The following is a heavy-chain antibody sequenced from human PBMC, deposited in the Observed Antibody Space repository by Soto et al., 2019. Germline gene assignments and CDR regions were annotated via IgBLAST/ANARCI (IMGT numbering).Heavy chain of an antibody. CDR1: GITFSRSG. Sequence: QVQLVASGGGVVQPGRSLRLSCEVSGITFSRSGMHWVRQAPGRGLEWVAVIQFDGSIKNYADSVRGRFTISRDNSKNMVYLQLKNLRVEDTALYYCAREGSGICFGAFDYWGQGILVTVSS. V-gene: IGHV3-33*05. J-gene: IGHJ4*02. CDR3: AREGSGICFGAFDY. CDR2: IQFDGSIK. D-gene: IGHD3-10*01.